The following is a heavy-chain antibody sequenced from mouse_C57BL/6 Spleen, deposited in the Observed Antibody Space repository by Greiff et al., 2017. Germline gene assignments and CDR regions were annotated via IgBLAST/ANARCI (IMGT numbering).Heavy chain of an antibody. CDR1: GYTFTSYG. D-gene: IGHD2-14*01. V-gene: IGHV1-81*01. CDR3: AREGVPRFAY. CDR2: IYPRSGNT. Sequence: QVHVKQSGAELARPGASVKLSCKASGYTFTSYGISWVKQRTGQGLEWIGEIYPRSGNTYYNEKFKGKATLTADKSSSTAYMELRSLTSEDSAVYFCAREGVPRFAYWGQGTLVTVSA. J-gene: IGHJ3*01.